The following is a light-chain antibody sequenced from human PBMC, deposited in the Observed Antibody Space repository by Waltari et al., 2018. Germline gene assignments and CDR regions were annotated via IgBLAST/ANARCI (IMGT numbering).Light chain of an antibody. V-gene: IGLV3-21*04. Sequence: SYVLTPPPSVSVAPGETARITCGGGNLGSDSGHGDQQTPRQAPVLVIFYVSDRPSGIPARFSGSNSGNTATLTITSVEAGDEARYYCQVWHPDIDPGVFGTGTEVTVL. J-gene: IGLJ1*01. CDR3: QVWHPDIDPGV. CDR2: YVS. CDR1: NLGSDS.